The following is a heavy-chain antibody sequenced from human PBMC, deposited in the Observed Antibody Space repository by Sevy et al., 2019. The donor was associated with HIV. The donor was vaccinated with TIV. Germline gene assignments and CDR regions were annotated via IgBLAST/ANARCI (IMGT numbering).Heavy chain of an antibody. D-gene: IGHD3-22*01. CDR2: ISSSSSYI. CDR1: GFTFSSYS. Sequence: GGSLRLSCAASGFTFSSYSMNWVRQAPGKGLEWVSSISSSSSYIYYADSVKGRFTISRDNAKNSLYLQMNSLRAEDTAVYYCARGKSTSSGYPPSPRINWFDPWGQGTLVTVSS. CDR3: ARGKSTSSGYPPSPRINWFDP. V-gene: IGHV3-21*01. J-gene: IGHJ5*02.